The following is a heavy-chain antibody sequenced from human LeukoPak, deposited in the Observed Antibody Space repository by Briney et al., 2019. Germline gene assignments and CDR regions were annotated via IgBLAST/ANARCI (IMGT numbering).Heavy chain of an antibody. V-gene: IGHV4-31*03. Sequence: PSQTLSLTCIVSGASISSGAYHWTWIRQHAGKGLEWIGYIFYSGSTYYNPPLKSRVTISVDTSKSQFSLRLISVTAADTAVYYCARGDSSGYYNWFDAWGQGTLVTVSS. CDR1: GASISSGAYH. CDR3: ARGDSSGYYNWFDA. D-gene: IGHD3-22*01. CDR2: IFYSGST. J-gene: IGHJ5*02.